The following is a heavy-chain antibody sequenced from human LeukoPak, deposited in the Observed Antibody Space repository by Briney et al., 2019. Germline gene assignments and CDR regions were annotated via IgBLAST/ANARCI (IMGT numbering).Heavy chain of an antibody. CDR2: ISGSGGSA. V-gene: IGHV3-23*01. CDR1: GFTFSSYA. CDR3: AKDTSRPQYYYDSSGYSNWFDP. D-gene: IGHD3-22*01. J-gene: IGHJ5*02. Sequence: GGSLRLSCAASGFTFSSYAMSWVRQAPGKGLEWVSVISGSGGSASYADSVKGRFTISRDNSMNTLYLQMNSLRAEDTAVYYCAKDTSRPQYYYDSSGYSNWFDPWGQGTLVTVSS.